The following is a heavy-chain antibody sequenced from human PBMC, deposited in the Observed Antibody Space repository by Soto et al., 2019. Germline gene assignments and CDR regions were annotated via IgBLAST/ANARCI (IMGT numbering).Heavy chain of an antibody. CDR1: GFSFSSSAAG. Sequence: QITLKESGPTLVKPTQTLTLTCTFSGFSFSSSAAGVGWIRQPPGKALEWLALIYWDDDKLYNPSLKSRLAITKDTAKNQVVLTMTNMDPVDTGTYYCAHRRNYYASSALGVWGQGTTVTVSS. CDR2: IYWDDDK. V-gene: IGHV2-5*02. J-gene: IGHJ6*02. D-gene: IGHD3-22*01. CDR3: AHRRNYYASSALGV.